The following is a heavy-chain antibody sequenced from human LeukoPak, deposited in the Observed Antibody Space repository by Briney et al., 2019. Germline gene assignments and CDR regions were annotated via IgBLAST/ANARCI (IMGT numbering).Heavy chain of an antibody. V-gene: IGHV1-69*13. CDR2: IIPIFGTA. CDR1: GGTFSSYA. Sequence: SVKVSCKASGGTFSSYAISWVRQAPGQGLEWMGGIIPIFGTANYAQKFQGRVTITADESTSTSYMELSSLRSEDTAVYYCARGGIQEAIFDYWGQGTLVTVSS. CDR3: ARGGIQEAIFDY. D-gene: IGHD5-18*01. J-gene: IGHJ4*02.